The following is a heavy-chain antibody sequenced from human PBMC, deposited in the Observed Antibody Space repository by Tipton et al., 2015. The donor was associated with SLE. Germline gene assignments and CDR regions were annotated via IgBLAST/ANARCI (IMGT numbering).Heavy chain of an antibody. CDR3: ARVRGYCSSTSCYPVGWFDP. CDR1: GGSISSYY. CDR2: IYYSGST. D-gene: IGHD2-2*01. J-gene: IGHJ5*02. V-gene: IGHV4-59*01. Sequence: TLSLTCTVSGGSISSYYWSGIRQPPGKGLEWIGYIYYSGSTNYNPSLKSRVTISVDTSKNQFSLKLSSVTAADTAVYYCARVRGYCSSTSCYPVGWFDPWGQGTLVTVSS.